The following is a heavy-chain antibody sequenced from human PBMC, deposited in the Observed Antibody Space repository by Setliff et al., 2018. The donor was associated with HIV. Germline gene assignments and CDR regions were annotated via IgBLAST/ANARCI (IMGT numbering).Heavy chain of an antibody. CDR1: GGSISSGSYY. Sequence: PSETLSLTCTVSGGSISSGSYYWSWIRQPAGKGLEWIGHIYTSGSTYYNPSLKSRVTISVDTSKNHFALKLSTVTAADTAVYYCATYADRESNRFDPWGQGILVTAPQ. D-gene: IGHD2-2*01. J-gene: IGHJ5*02. CDR3: ATYADRESNRFDP. CDR2: IYTSGST. V-gene: IGHV4-61*09.